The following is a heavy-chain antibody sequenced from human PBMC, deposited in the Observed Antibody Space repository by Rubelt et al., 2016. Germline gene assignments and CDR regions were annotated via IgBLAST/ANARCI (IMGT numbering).Heavy chain of an antibody. CDR2: IYYSGGT. Sequence: QLQLQESGPGLVKPSETLSLTCTVSGGSISSSSYYWGWIRQPPGKGLEWIGFIYYSGGTNYNPSLKSRVTISVDTAKNQFSLKLSSVTAADTAVYYCARDTTGFDYWGQGTLVTVSS. V-gene: IGHV4-61*05. D-gene: IGHD1-14*01. CDR1: GGSISSSSYY. J-gene: IGHJ4*02. CDR3: ARDTTGFDY.